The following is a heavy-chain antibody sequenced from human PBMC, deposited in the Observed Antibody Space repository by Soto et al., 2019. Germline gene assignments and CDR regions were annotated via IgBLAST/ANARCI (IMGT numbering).Heavy chain of an antibody. CDR1: GFTFSSYG. V-gene: IGHV3-30*03. D-gene: IGHD2-21*02. J-gene: IGHJ1*01. Sequence: QVQLVESGGGVVQPGRSLRLSCAASGFTFSSYGMHWVRQAPGKGLEWVAVISYDGSNKYYADSVKGRFTISRDNSKNTVYLRMNSLIAEGTAVYYCARGQVTVVTPGYFHHWGQGTLVTVSS. CDR3: ARGQVTVVTPGYFHH. CDR2: ISYDGSNK.